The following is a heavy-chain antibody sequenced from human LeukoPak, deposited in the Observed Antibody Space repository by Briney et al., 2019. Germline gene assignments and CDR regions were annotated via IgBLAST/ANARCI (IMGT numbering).Heavy chain of an antibody. CDR3: ATIGFQH. V-gene: IGHV4-59*12. D-gene: IGHD5-24*01. Sequence: PSETLSLTCTVSGGSISSYYWSWIRQPPGKGLEWIGYIYYSGSTNYNPSLKSRVTISVDTSKTQFSLNLSYVTAADTAVYYCATIGFQHWSQGTLVTVSS. J-gene: IGHJ1*01. CDR1: GGSISSYY. CDR2: IYYSGST.